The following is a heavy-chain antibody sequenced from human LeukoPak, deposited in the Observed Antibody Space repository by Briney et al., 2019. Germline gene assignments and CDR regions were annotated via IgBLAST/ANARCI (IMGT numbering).Heavy chain of an antibody. Sequence: ASVKVSCKASGYTFTSYGISWVRQAPGQGLEWMGWISAYNGNTNYAQKLQGRVTMTTDTSTSTAYMELRSLRSDDTAVYDCARDPKDIVVVVAATSWAFDIWGQGTMVTVSS. J-gene: IGHJ3*02. V-gene: IGHV1-18*01. CDR2: ISAYNGNT. CDR1: GYTFTSYG. D-gene: IGHD2-15*01. CDR3: ARDPKDIVVVVAATSWAFDI.